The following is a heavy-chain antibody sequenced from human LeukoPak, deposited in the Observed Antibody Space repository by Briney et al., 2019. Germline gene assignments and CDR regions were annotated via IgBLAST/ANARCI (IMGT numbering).Heavy chain of an antibody. V-gene: IGHV1-2*02. CDR2: INPNSGGT. CDR3: ARGPLIRYFDWLPLSLDY. Sequence: GASVKVSCKASGYTFTGYYMHWVRQAPGQGLEWMGWINPNSGGTNYAQKFQGRVTMTRDTSISTAYMELSRLRSYDTAVYYCARGPLIRYFDWLPLSLDYWGQGTLVTVSS. J-gene: IGHJ4*02. D-gene: IGHD3-9*01. CDR1: GYTFTGYY.